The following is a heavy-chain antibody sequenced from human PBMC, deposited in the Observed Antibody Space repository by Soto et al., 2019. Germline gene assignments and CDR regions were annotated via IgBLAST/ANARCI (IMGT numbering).Heavy chain of an antibody. CDR3: AKDPEVVVTAPDY. D-gene: IGHD2-21*02. CDR1: GFTFSSYA. V-gene: IGHV3-23*01. J-gene: IGHJ4*02. CDR2: ISGSGGST. Sequence: GGSLRLSCAASGFTFSSYAMNWVRQAPGKGLEWVSAISGSGGSTYYVDSVKGRFTISRDNSRNTLYLQMNSLRAEDTAVYYCAKDPEVVVTAPDYWGQGTLVTVYS.